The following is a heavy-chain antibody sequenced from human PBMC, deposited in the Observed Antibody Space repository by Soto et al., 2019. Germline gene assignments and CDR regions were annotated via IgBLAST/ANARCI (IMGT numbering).Heavy chain of an antibody. Sequence: QVQLVQSGAEVKKPGASVKVSCKASGYTFTSYDINWVRQATGQGLEWMGWMNPTSGNTGYAQKFQGRVTMTRNTSISTADMELSSLRSEDTAVYYCARGVAAADTSPYYYYYMDVWGKGTTVTVSS. CDR3: ARGVAAADTSPYYYYYMDV. V-gene: IGHV1-8*01. D-gene: IGHD6-13*01. CDR1: GYTFTSYD. CDR2: MNPTSGNT. J-gene: IGHJ6*03.